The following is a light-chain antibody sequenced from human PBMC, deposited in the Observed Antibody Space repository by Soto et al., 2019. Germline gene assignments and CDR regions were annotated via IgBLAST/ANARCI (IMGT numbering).Light chain of an antibody. CDR2: KAS. CDR1: QSLSNW. V-gene: IGKV1-5*03. Sequence: DIQMKQSPSTLSASVGGRVSITCRGSQSLSNWLAWSPQTPGKAPNILIYKASSLKSGVPSRFSGSGSGTEFTLTISSMQPDDFATYYCQQYDTYWTFCQGTKVDIK. CDR3: QQYDTYWT. J-gene: IGKJ1*01.